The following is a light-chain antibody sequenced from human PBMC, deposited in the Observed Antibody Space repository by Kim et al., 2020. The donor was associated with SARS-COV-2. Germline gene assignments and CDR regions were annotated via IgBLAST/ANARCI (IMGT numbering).Light chain of an antibody. J-gene: IGKJ1*01. CDR3: QQYSSLPRT. CDR2: GSS. Sequence: SPADRGALSFTASQRVSTNYLAWYQQKPGQSPRLLIYGSSRRATGIPDRFSGSGSGTDFTLTISRLEPEDSAMYYCQQYSSLPRTFGQGTKVDIK. CDR1: QRVSTNY. V-gene: IGKV3-20*01.